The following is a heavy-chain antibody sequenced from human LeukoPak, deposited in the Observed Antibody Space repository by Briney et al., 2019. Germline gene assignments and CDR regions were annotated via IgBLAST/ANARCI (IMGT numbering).Heavy chain of an antibody. J-gene: IGHJ4*02. Sequence: SETLSLTCTVSGGSISSYYWSWIRQPAGKGLEWIGRIYTSGSTNYNPSLKSRVTMSVDTSKNQFSPKLSSVTAADTAVYYCASSPLGSSWAYLNYWGQGTLVTVSS. CDR3: ASSPLGSSWAYLNY. V-gene: IGHV4-4*07. CDR1: GGSISSYY. CDR2: IYTSGST. D-gene: IGHD6-13*01.